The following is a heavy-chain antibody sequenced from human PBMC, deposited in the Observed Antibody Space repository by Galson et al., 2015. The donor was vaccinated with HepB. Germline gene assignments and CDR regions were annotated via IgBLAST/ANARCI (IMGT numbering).Heavy chain of an antibody. CDR1: GYSFTSYW. CDR3: ARNQAVAAAGTYYGMDV. Sequence: SGAEVKKPGESLRISCKGSGYSFTSYWIGWVRQMPGKGLEWMGIIYPGDSDTRHSPSFQGQVTISADKSISTAYLQGSSLKASDTAMYYCARNQAVAAAGTYYGMDVWGQGTTVTVSS. D-gene: IGHD6-13*01. V-gene: IGHV5-51*01. CDR2: IYPGDSDT. J-gene: IGHJ6*02.